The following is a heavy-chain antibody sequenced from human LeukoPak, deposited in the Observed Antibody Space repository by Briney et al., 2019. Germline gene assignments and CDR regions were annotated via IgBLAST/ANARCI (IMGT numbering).Heavy chain of an antibody. CDR3: ARVMKYYYDSSGYYYFAFDI. CDR1: GGSISSYY. Sequence: SETLSLTCTVSGGSISSYYWSWIRQPPGKGLEWIGYIYYSGSTNYNPSLKSRVTISVDTSKNQFSLKLSSATAADTAVYYCARVMKYYYDSSGYYYFAFDIWGQRTMVTVSS. D-gene: IGHD3-22*01. J-gene: IGHJ3*02. V-gene: IGHV4-59*01. CDR2: IYYSGST.